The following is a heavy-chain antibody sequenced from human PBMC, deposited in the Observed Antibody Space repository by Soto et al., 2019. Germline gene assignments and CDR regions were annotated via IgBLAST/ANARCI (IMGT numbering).Heavy chain of an antibody. CDR1: GGSFSGYY. Sequence: SETLSLTCAVYGGSFSGYYWSWIRQPPGKGLEWIGEINHSGSTNYNPSLKGRVTISVDTSKNQFSLKLSSVTAADTAVYYCARGQIGVTGYYWPFDTNWFDPWGQGTLVTVSS. CDR3: ARGQIGVTGYYWPFDTNWFDP. V-gene: IGHV4-34*01. D-gene: IGHD3-9*01. CDR2: INHSGST. J-gene: IGHJ5*02.